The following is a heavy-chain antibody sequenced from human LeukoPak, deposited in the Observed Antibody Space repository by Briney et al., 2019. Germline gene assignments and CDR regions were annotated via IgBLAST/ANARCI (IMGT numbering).Heavy chain of an antibody. J-gene: IGHJ4*02. CDR3: ARERTLFPGDSSGYFDY. D-gene: IGHD3-22*01. CDR1: DYSISSGYGYY. V-gene: IGHV4-38-2*02. CDR2: IYHSGIT. Sequence: SETLSLTCTVSDYSISSGYGYYWGWIRQPPGKGLEWIGNIYHSGITYYNHFNSSLKSRVTISIDTSKNQFSLKLSSVTAADTAVCYCARERTLFPGDSSGYFDYWGQGTLVTVSS.